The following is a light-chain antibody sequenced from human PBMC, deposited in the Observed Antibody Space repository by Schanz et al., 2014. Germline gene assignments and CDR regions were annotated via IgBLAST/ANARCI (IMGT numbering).Light chain of an antibody. CDR1: SSDVGNYGL. CDR2: EGS. Sequence: QSALTQPASVSGSPGQSITISCTGTSSDVGNYGLVSWYQLHPGKAPKLIIYEGSQRPSTVSNRFSGSKSDNTASLTISGLQTEDEAHYYCCSYAGDNTLRFGGGTKLTVL. J-gene: IGLJ3*02. CDR3: CSYAGDNTLR. V-gene: IGLV2-23*01.